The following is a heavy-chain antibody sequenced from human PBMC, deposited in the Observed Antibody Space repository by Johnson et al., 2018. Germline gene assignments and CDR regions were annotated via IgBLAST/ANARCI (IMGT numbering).Heavy chain of an antibody. Sequence: QVQLQESGPGLVKPSETLSLTCTVSGGSISSYYWSWIRQPPGKGLEWIGYIYYSGSTNYNPSLKSRVTISVDTSKNQFSLGLSSVTAADTAGYYCAGEGGNCSGGSCETDAFDIWGQGTMVTVSS. J-gene: IGHJ3*02. CDR3: AGEGGNCSGGSCETDAFDI. D-gene: IGHD2-15*01. CDR2: IYYSGST. CDR1: GGSISSYY. V-gene: IGHV4-59*12.